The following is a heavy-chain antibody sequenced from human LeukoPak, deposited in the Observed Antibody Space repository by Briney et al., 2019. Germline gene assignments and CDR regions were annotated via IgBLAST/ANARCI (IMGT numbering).Heavy chain of an antibody. CDR3: ARDVGAVSDY. V-gene: IGHV3-74*01. D-gene: IGHD3-10*01. CDR2: MNSDGSST. Sequence: GGSLTLFCAASGFTFSSYWMHWVRQAPGKGLVWVSRMNSDGSSTTYAVSVKGRFTISRDNAKNTLSLQMNSLRAEDTAVYCCARDVGAVSDYWGQGTMITVSS. CDR1: GFTFSSYW. J-gene: IGHJ4*02.